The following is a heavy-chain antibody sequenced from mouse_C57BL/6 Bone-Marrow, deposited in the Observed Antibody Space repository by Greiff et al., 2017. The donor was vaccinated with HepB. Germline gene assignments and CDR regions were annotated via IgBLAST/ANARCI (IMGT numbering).Heavy chain of an antibody. Sequence: QVHVKQPGAELVKPGASVKVSCKASGYTFTSYWMHWVKQRPGQGLEWIGRIHPSDSDTNYNQKFKGKATLTVDKSSSTAYMQLSSLTSEDSAVYYCAIEWDGYYGRAWFAYWGQGTLVTVSA. CDR3: AIEWDGYYGRAWFAY. CDR2: IHPSDSDT. CDR1: GYTFTSYW. D-gene: IGHD2-3*01. V-gene: IGHV1-74*01. J-gene: IGHJ3*01.